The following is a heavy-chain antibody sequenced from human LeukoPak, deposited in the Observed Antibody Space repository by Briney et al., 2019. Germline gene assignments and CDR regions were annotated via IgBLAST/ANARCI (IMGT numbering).Heavy chain of an antibody. CDR2: IRYDGSNK. J-gene: IGHJ4*02. CDR1: GFTFRSYG. D-gene: IGHD2-2*01. CDR3: AKTFGYVVVPAATRLRPFDY. Sequence: PGGSLRLSCAASGFTFRSYGMHWARQAPGKGLEWVAFIRYDGSNKYYADSVKGRFTISKDNSKNTLYLQMNSLRAEETAVYYCAKTFGYVVVPAATRLRPFDYWGQGTLVTVSS. V-gene: IGHV3-30*02.